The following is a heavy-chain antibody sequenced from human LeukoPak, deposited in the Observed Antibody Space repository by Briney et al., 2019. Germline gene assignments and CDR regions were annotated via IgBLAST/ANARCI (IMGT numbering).Heavy chain of an antibody. V-gene: IGHV4-34*01. CDR3: ARRGYSYGGRASRRTSFDY. CDR1: GGSFSGYY. J-gene: IGHJ4*02. CDR2: INHSGST. D-gene: IGHD5-18*01. Sequence: SETLSLTCAVYGGSFSGYYWSWIRQPQGKGLDWIGEINHSGSTNYNPSLKSRVTISVDTSKNQFSLKLSSVTAADTAVYYCARRGYSYGGRASRRTSFDYWGQGTLVTVSS.